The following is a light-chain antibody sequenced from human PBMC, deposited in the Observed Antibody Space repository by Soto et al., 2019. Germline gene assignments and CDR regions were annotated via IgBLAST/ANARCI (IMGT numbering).Light chain of an antibody. Sequence: DIHMTQSPSTLSASVGDRVTITCRASQSISSWLAWYQHKPGKAPKLLIYKASSLESGVPSRFSGSGSGTEFTITSSSLQPDDFATYYCQQYNSYPWTFGQGTKVEIK. CDR1: QSISSW. CDR3: QQYNSYPWT. V-gene: IGKV1-5*03. J-gene: IGKJ1*01. CDR2: KAS.